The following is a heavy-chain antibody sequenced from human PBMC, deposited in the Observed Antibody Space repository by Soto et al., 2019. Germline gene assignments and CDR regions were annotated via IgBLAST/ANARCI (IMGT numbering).Heavy chain of an antibody. CDR3: ARDQRQLVLHYYYGMDV. J-gene: IGHJ6*02. CDR1: GFTFSSYG. V-gene: IGHV3-33*01. CDR2: IWYDGSNK. D-gene: IGHD6-6*01. Sequence: PGGSLRLSCAASGFTFSSYGMHWVRQAPGKGLEWVAVIWYDGSNKYYADSVKGRFTISRDNSKNTLYLQMNSLRAEDTAVYYCARDQRQLVLHYYYGMDVWGQGTTVTVSS.